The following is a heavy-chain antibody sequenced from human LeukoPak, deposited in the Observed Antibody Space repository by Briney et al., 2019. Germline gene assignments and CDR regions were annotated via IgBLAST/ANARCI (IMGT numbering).Heavy chain of an antibody. J-gene: IGHJ4*02. V-gene: IGHV4-39*01. CDR2: IFYSGAT. Sequence: PSETLSLTCTVSGDSITTGSYYWGWIRQPPGKGLEWIGNIFYSGATYYTTSLKSRVTISVDTSKNQFSLELGSVTAADTAVYYCARVSLVATINYWGQGTLVTVSS. CDR3: ARVSLVATINY. CDR1: GDSITTGSYY. D-gene: IGHD5-12*01.